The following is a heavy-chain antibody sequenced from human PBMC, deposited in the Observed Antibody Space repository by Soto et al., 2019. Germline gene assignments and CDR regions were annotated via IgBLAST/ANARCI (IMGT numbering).Heavy chain of an antibody. CDR1: GGSISSYY. J-gene: IGHJ2*01. CDR3: AGGRDDYNGWYFDL. Sequence: ASETLSLTCTVSGGSISSYYWSWIRQPPGKGLEWIGYIYYSGSPNYSRSLESRVSISVDTSENEFSLKLSSVTAADTAIYYCAGGRDDYNGWYFDLWGRGTLVTVSS. CDR2: IYYSGSP. D-gene: IGHD4-4*01. V-gene: IGHV4-59*01.